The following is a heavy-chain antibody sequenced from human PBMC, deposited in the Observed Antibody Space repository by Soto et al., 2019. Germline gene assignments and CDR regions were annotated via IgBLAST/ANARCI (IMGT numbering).Heavy chain of an antibody. J-gene: IGHJ6*02. Sequence: SETLSLTCAVYGGSFSGYYWTWIRQPPGKGLEWIGEINQSGTINFNPSLKSRLTISLDTSKKHFSLKLSSVTDADTAAYYCARADRTLVTSYSLDVWGQGTTVTVSS. CDR1: GGSFSGYY. CDR2: INQSGTI. CDR3: ARADRTLVTSYSLDV. D-gene: IGHD2-21*02. V-gene: IGHV4-34*01.